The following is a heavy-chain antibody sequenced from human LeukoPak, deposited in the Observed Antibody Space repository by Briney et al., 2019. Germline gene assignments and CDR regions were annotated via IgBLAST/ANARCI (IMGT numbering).Heavy chain of an antibody. D-gene: IGHD5-18*01. V-gene: IGHV3-30*18. CDR3: AKCYSYGSPYYFDY. Sequence: PGGSLRLSCAASGFTFSSYGMHWVRQAPGKGLEWVAVISYDGSNKYYADSVKGRFTISRDNSKNTLYLQMNSLRAEDTAVYYCAKCYSYGSPYYFDYWGQGTLVTVSS. CDR2: ISYDGSNK. J-gene: IGHJ4*02. CDR1: GFTFSSYG.